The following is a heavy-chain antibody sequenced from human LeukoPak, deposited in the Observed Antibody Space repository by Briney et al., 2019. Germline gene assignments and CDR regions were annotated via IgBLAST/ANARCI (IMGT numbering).Heavy chain of an antibody. V-gene: IGHV1-46*01. D-gene: IGHD3-16*02. J-gene: IGHJ4*02. CDR2: INPSGGST. CDR1: GYTFTSNY. CDR3: ARDPSDRYDYVWGSYRYTGASNGGGDY. Sequence: ASVKVSCKASGYTFTSNYMLWVRQAPGQGLEWMGIINPSGGSTNYAQKLQGRVTMTTDTSTSTAYMELRSLRSDDTAVYYCARDPSDRYDYVWGSYRYTGASNGGGDYWGQGTLVTVSS.